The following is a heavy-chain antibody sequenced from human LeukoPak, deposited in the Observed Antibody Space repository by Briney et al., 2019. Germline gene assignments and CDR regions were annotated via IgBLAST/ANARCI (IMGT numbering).Heavy chain of an antibody. CDR3: ARALGGEGAFNI. CDR1: AFSFNSYW. V-gene: IGHV3-7*01. D-gene: IGHD3-16*01. CDR2: IKQEGSEK. Sequence: GCSLRLSCAASAFSFNSYWMIWVRQAPGKGLERVANIKQEGSEKYYVDSVKGRFTISRDNANNSLYLQMNSLRAEDTAVYYCARALGGEGAFNIWGQGTMVTVSS. J-gene: IGHJ3*02.